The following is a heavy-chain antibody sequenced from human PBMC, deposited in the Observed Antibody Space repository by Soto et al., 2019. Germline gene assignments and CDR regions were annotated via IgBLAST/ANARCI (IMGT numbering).Heavy chain of an antibody. Sequence: EVQLLESGGGLVQPGGSLRLSCAASGFTFSSYAMSWVRQAPGKGLEWVSGISGSGGSTKYADSVKGRFTISRDNSKNTLYLQMNSLRVEDTAVYYCAKSGDTNYEFWSGYSYWGQGTLVTVSS. D-gene: IGHD3-3*01. J-gene: IGHJ4*02. V-gene: IGHV3-23*01. CDR1: GFTFSSYA. CDR2: ISGSGGST. CDR3: AKSGDTNYEFWSGYSY.